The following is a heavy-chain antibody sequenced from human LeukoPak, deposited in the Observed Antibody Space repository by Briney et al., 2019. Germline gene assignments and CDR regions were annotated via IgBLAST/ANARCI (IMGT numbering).Heavy chain of an antibody. V-gene: IGHV3-11*04. J-gene: IGHJ4*02. Sequence: KSGGSLTLPCAAAGFTFGDYHMRGLRQAPGKGLEWVSYISSSSTTTYYADSVKGRFTISRDNAKNSLYLQMNSLTAEDTAVYYCAKRGRDDLLTYYFDYWGQGTLVTVSS. CDR2: ISSSSTTT. CDR3: AKRGRDDLLTYYFDY. D-gene: IGHD1-1*01. CDR1: GFTFGDYH.